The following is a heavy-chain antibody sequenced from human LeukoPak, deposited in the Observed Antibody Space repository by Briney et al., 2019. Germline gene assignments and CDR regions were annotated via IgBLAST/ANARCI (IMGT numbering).Heavy chain of an antibody. CDR1: GFTFSSYG. V-gene: IGHV3-23*01. J-gene: IGHJ3*02. CDR3: AKPSNSYGYAFDI. D-gene: IGHD5-18*01. Sequence: GGSLRLSCAASGFTFSSYGMSWVRQAPGKGLEWVSAISGSGGTTYYADSVKGRFTISRDNSKNTLYLQMNSLRAEDTAVYYCAKPSNSYGYAFDIWGQGTMVTVSS. CDR2: ISGSGGTT.